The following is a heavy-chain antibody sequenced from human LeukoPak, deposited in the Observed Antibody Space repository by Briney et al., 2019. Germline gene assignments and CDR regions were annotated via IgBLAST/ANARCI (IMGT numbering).Heavy chain of an antibody. D-gene: IGHD3-10*01. J-gene: IGHJ4*02. V-gene: IGHV3-23*01. Sequence: GGSLRLSCAASGFTFSSYAMSWVRQAPGKGLEWVSAISGSGGSTYYADSVKGRFTISRDNSKNTLYPQMNSLRAEDTAVYYCAKDRAYGSGIPGYWGQGTLVTVSS. CDR1: GFTFSSYA. CDR2: ISGSGGST. CDR3: AKDRAYGSGIPGY.